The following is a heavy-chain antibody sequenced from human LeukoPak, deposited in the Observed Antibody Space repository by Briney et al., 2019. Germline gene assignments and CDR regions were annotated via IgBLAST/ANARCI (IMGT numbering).Heavy chain of an antibody. Sequence: ASVKVSCKASGYTFTSYGISWVRQAPGQGLEWMGWISGYNGNTNYAQKPQGRVTMTTDTSTSTAYMELRSLRSDDTAVYYCARARYYKGARPDDAFDIWGQGTMVTVSS. CDR1: GYTFTSYG. CDR3: ARARYYKGARPDDAFDI. V-gene: IGHV1-18*01. D-gene: IGHD6-6*01. J-gene: IGHJ3*02. CDR2: ISGYNGNT.